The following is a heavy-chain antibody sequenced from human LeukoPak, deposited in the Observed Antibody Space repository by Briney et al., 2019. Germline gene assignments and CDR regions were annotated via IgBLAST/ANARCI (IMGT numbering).Heavy chain of an antibody. D-gene: IGHD2-2*01. J-gene: IGHJ6*02. Sequence: SETLSLTCAASGGSISSSNWWSWVRQPPGKGLEWIGEIYHSGSTNYNPSLKSRVTISVDKSKNQFPLKLSSVTAADTAVYYCARMGDCSSTSCYVHYYYGMDVWGQGTTVTVSS. CDR3: ARMGDCSSTSCYVHYYYGMDV. V-gene: IGHV4-4*02. CDR2: IYHSGST. CDR1: GGSISSSNW.